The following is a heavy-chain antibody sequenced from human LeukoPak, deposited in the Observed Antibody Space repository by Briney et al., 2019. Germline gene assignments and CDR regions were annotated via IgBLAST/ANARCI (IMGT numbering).Heavy chain of an antibody. D-gene: IGHD2-15*01. Sequence: ASVKVSCKSSGYTFTSYYMHWVRQAPGQGLEWMGWINPNSGGTNYAQKFQGRVTMTRDTSISTAYMELSRLRSDDTAVYYCARAYCSGGSCYNNWFDPWGQGTLVTVSS. J-gene: IGHJ5*02. CDR2: INPNSGGT. CDR1: GYTFTSYY. CDR3: ARAYCSGGSCYNNWFDP. V-gene: IGHV1-2*02.